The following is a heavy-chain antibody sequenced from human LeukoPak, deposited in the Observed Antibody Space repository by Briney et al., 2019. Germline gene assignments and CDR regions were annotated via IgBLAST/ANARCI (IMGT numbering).Heavy chain of an antibody. CDR2: ISAYNGNT. CDR3: ARSRAAGLSGWFDP. Sequence: GASVKVSCKASGYTFTSYGISWVRQAPGQGLEWMGWISAYNGNTNYAQKLQGRVTMTTDTSTSTAYMELRSLRSEDTAVYYCARSRAAGLSGWFDPWGQGTLVTVSS. CDR1: GYTFTSYG. D-gene: IGHD6-13*01. J-gene: IGHJ5*02. V-gene: IGHV1-18*01.